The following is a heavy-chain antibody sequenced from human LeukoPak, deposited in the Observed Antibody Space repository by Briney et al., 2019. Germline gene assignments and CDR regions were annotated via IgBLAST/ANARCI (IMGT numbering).Heavy chain of an antibody. CDR3: AKVFSSSDFWSGYFAFDI. D-gene: IGHD3-3*01. CDR1: GFTFDDYA. Sequence: GGSLRLSCAASGFTFDDYAMHWVRQAPGKGLEWVSGISWSSGSIGYADSVKGRFTISRDNAKNSLYLQMNSLRAEDTALYYCAKVFSSSDFWSGYFAFDIWGQGTMVTVSS. J-gene: IGHJ3*02. CDR2: ISWSSGSI. V-gene: IGHV3-9*01.